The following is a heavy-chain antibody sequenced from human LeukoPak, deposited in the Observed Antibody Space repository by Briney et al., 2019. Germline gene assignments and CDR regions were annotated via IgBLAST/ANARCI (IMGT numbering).Heavy chain of an antibody. D-gene: IGHD3-3*01. CDR1: GFTFTNYW. V-gene: IGHV3-7*01. Sequence: HTGGSLRFSGAASGFTFTNYWMSWVRKAPGKGLELVANIKQDRSEKYYVDSVKGRFTISRDNAKNSLYLQMNSLRAEDTAVYYCARLREIPVFGVVTKSTSYFDYWGQGTLVTVSS. J-gene: IGHJ4*02. CDR2: IKQDRSEK. CDR3: ARLREIPVFGVVTKSTSYFDY.